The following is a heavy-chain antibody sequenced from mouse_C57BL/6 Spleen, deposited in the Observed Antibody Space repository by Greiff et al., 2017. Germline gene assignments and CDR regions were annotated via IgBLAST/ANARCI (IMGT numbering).Heavy chain of an antibody. CDR1: GYTFTDYY. Sequence: VQLQQSGPELVKPGASVKISCKASGYTFTDYYMNWVKQSHGKSLEWIGDINPNNGGTSYNQKFKGKATLTVDKSSSTAYMELRSLTSEDSAVYYCANYYYGSSPHWYFDVWGTGTTVTVSS. CDR3: ANYYYGSSPHWYFDV. D-gene: IGHD1-1*01. J-gene: IGHJ1*03. V-gene: IGHV1-26*01. CDR2: INPNNGGT.